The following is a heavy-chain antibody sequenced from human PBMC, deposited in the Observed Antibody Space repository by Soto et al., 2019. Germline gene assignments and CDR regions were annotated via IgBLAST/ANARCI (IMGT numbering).Heavy chain of an antibody. V-gene: IGHV4-34*01. J-gene: IGHJ4*02. CDR3: ARASTAAPEPDYFDY. Sequence: QVQLQEWGAGLLKPSETLSLTCAVSGGSFSDYYWSWIRQPQGKGLEWIGEINHSGRTNYNPSLKSPSTRAGDTSKNQFSAKLSSVTAADRAVYYCARASTAAPEPDYFDYWGQGTLVTVSS. D-gene: IGHD6-13*01. CDR1: GGSFSDYY. CDR2: INHSGRT.